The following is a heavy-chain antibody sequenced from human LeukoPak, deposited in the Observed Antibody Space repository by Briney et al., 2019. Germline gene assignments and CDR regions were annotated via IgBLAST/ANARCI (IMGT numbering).Heavy chain of an antibody. CDR3: VRDLTNPASGDY. D-gene: IGHD1-14*01. CDR1: GYTFTDKY. CDR2: MHPNTGDT. V-gene: IGHV1-2*02. J-gene: IGHJ4*02. Sequence: ASVKVSCKTSGYTFTDKYIHWVRPAPGLGLECMGWMHPNTGDTVYVQKFQGRVTFTRDTSISTAYMELHRLGSDDTAVYFCVRDLTNPASGDYWGQGTLVTVSS.